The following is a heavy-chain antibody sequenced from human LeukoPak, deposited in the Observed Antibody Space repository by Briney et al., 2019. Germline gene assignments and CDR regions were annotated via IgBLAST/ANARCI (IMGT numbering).Heavy chain of an antibody. CDR3: ALRLGIAAAGTFGGGLDY. J-gene: IGHJ4*02. D-gene: IGHD6-13*01. Sequence: ASVKVSCKASGYTFTGYYMHWVRQAPGQGLEWMGWINPNSGGTNYAQKFQGRVTMTRDTSISTAYMELSRLRSDDTAVYYCALRLGIAAAGTFGGGLDYWGQGPLVTVSS. V-gene: IGHV1-2*02. CDR1: GYTFTGYY. CDR2: INPNSGGT.